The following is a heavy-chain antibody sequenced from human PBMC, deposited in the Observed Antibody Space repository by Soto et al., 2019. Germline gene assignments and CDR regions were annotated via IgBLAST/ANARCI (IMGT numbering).Heavy chain of an antibody. Sequence: HHGGSLRLSCAASGFTFDDYTMHWVRQAPGKGLEWVSAISGSGGSTYYADSVKGRFTISRDNSKNTLYLQMNSLRAEDTAVYYCAKWVRTPHIAVAGILDYWGQGTLVTVSS. J-gene: IGHJ4*02. D-gene: IGHD6-19*01. CDR2: ISGSGGST. CDR1: GFTFDDYT. V-gene: IGHV3-23*01. CDR3: AKWVRTPHIAVAGILDY.